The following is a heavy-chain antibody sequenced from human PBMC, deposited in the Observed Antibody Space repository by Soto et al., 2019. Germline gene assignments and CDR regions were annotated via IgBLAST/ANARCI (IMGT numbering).Heavy chain of an antibody. CDR3: ARLRSNTFHHYYGMDR. D-gene: IGHD2-2*01. J-gene: IGHJ6*01. CDR2: IDPSDSYT. CDR1: GYSFTSYW. V-gene: IGHV5-10-1*01. Sequence: GESLKISCKGSGYSFTSYWISWVRQMPGKGLEWMGRIDPSDSYTNYSPSFQGHVTISADKSIGTAYLQWSSLKASDTAMYYCARLRSNTFHHYYGMDRWGPGPTVTLAS.